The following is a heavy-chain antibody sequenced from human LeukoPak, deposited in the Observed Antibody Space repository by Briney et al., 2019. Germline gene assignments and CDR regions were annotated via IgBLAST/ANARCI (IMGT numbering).Heavy chain of an antibody. CDR1: GFTFSKYW. V-gene: IGHV3-74*01. J-gene: IGHJ4*02. Sequence: PGGSLRLSCAASGFTFSKYWMLWVRHAPGEGLESVSRINTDGTVTTYADSVKGRSTVSRDNADNTMFLQMNSVRDEDTAVYYCATKQWLAPPPDSWGQGTPVTVSS. D-gene: IGHD6-19*01. CDR2: INTDGTVT. CDR3: ATKQWLAPPPDS.